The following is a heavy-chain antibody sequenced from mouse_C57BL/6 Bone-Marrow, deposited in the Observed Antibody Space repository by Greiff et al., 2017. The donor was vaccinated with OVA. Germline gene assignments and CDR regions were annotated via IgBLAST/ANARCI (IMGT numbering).Heavy chain of an antibody. CDR2: IDPNSGGT. CDR1: GYTFTSYW. Sequence: VQLQQPGAELVKPGASVKLSCKASGYTFTSYWMHWVKQRPGRGLEWIGRIDPNSGGTKYNEKFKSKATLTVDKPSSTAYMQLSSLTSEDSAVYDCAREPITTVVAHFDYWGQGTTLTVSS. J-gene: IGHJ2*01. CDR3: AREPITTVVAHFDY. V-gene: IGHV1-72*01. D-gene: IGHD1-1*01.